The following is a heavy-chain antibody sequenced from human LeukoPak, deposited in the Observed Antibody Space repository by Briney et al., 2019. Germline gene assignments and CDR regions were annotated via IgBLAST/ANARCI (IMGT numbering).Heavy chain of an antibody. CDR1: GASVSRGSYY. J-gene: IGHJ4*02. CDR3: AGVIGNYDGRLNY. CDR2: IYTSGST. D-gene: IGHD1-7*01. V-gene: IGHV4-61*02. Sequence: SETLSLTCTVSGASVSRGSYYWNWIRQPAGKGLEWIGRIYTSGSTNYNPSLKSRVTISLDTSRNRFSLKLSSVTAADTAMYYCAGVIGNYDGRLNYWGQGTLVTVSS.